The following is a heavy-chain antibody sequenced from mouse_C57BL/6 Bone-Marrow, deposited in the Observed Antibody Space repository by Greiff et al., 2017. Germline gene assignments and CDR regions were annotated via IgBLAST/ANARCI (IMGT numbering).Heavy chain of an antibody. CDR3: ARYGAYYVNSYFDY. CDR2: IYPGDGDT. D-gene: IGHD2-10*01. CDR1: GYAFSSSW. V-gene: IGHV1-82*01. Sequence: VQLQQSGPELVKPGASVKISCKASGYAFSSSWMNWVKQRPGKGLEWIGRIYPGDGDTNYNGKFKGKATLTADKSSSTAYMQLSSLTSEDSAVYFCARYGAYYVNSYFDYWGQGTTLTVSS. J-gene: IGHJ2*01.